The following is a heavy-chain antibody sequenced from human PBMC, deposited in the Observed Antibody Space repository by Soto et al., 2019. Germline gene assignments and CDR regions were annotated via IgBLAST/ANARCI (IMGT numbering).Heavy chain of an antibody. D-gene: IGHD6-6*01. CDR3: AREDISPSLAVYLDY. J-gene: IGHJ4*02. Sequence: SETLSLTCTVSGGSINRSNYYWGWIRQPPGKGLQWIGSIYYSGNTYYNPSLKSRVTISVDTSKSQFSLRLSSVTAADTAVYYCAREDISPSLAVYLDYWGQGTLVTVSS. CDR1: GGSINRSNYY. CDR2: IYYSGNT. V-gene: IGHV4-39*02.